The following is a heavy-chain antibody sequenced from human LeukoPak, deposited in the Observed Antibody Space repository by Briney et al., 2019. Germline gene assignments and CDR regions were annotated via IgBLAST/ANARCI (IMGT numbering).Heavy chain of an antibody. CDR3: ARDGQDIVVVPAAIWKGEHYYYYYMDV. CDR1: GFTFSSYD. J-gene: IGHJ6*03. Sequence: PGGSLRLSCAASGFTFSSYDMHWVRQAPGKGLAWAAVISYDGSHKYYADSVKGRFTISRDNSKNTLYLQMNSLRAEDTAVYYCARDGQDIVVVPAAIWKGEHYYYYYMDVWGKGTTVTVSS. V-gene: IGHV3-30-3*01. CDR2: ISYDGSHK. D-gene: IGHD2-2*02.